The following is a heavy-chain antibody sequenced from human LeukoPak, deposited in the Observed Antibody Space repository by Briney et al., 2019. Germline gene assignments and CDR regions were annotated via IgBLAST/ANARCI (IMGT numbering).Heavy chain of an antibody. CDR3: ARGNLRWYLHYYYYYMDV. D-gene: IGHD4-23*01. V-gene: IGHV4-34*01. CDR2: INHSGST. Sequence: SETLSLTCAVYGGSFSGYYWSWIRQPPGKGLEWIGEINHSGSTNYNPSLKSRVTISVDTSKNQFSLKLSSVTAADTAVYYCARGNLRWYLHYYYYYMDVWGKGTTVTVSS. J-gene: IGHJ6*03. CDR1: GGSFSGYY.